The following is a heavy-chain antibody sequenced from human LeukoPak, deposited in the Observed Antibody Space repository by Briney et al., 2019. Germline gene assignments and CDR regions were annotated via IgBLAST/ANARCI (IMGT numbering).Heavy chain of an antibody. D-gene: IGHD6-19*01. CDR3: ARDTSGWYLGWFDP. J-gene: IGHJ5*02. V-gene: IGHV1-2*02. Sequence: GASVKVSCKAPGYTFTGYYMHWVRQAPGQGLEWMGWINPNSGGTNYAQKFQGRVTMTRDTSISTAYMELSRLRSDDTAVYHGARDTSGWYLGWFDPWGQGTLVTVSS. CDR1: GYTFTGYY. CDR2: INPNSGGT.